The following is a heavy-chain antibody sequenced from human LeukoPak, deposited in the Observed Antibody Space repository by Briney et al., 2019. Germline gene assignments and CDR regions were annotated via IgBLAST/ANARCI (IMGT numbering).Heavy chain of an antibody. D-gene: IGHD3-22*01. CDR2: ISWNSGSI. CDR3: AKDIGYYYDSSGYFHY. CDR1: GFTFDDYA. Sequence: GGSLRLSCAASGFTFDDYAMHWVRQAPGKGLEWVSGISWNSGSIGYADSVRGRFTISRDNAKNSLYLQMNSLRAEDTALYYCAKDIGYYYDSSGYFHYWGQGTLVTVSS. V-gene: IGHV3-9*01. J-gene: IGHJ4*02.